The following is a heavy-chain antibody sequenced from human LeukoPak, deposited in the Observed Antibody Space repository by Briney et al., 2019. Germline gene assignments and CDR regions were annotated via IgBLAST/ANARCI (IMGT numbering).Heavy chain of an antibody. CDR2: IYYSGST. D-gene: IGHD1-7*01. CDR3: ARETIPNAFDI. CDR1: GGSISRGDYY. Sequence: PSETLSLTCTVSGGSISRGDYYWNWIRQHPGKGLEWIGYIYYSGSTYYNPSLKSRVTISVDTSKNQFSLKLSSVTAADTAVYYCARETIPNAFDIWGQGTMVTVSS. J-gene: IGHJ3*02. V-gene: IGHV4-30-4*08.